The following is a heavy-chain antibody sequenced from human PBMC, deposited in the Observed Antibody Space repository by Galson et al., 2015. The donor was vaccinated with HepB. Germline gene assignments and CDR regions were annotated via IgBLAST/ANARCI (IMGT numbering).Heavy chain of an antibody. CDR2: IYPFDSDT. CDR1: GYRFTDYW. J-gene: IGHJ3*02. Sequence: QSGAEVKKPGESLKISCKASGYRFTDYWIAWVRQMPGKGLEWMGIIYPFDSDTRYSPSFQGQVTISTEKSPNTAYLQWTNLKASDTAIYYCARRVGVVIDGFNIWGQGTMVTVSA. D-gene: IGHD3-22*01. V-gene: IGHV5-51*01. CDR3: ARRVGVVIDGFNI.